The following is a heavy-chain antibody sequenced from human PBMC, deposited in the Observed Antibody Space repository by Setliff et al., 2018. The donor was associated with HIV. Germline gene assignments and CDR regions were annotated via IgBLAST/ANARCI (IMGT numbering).Heavy chain of an antibody. D-gene: IGHD2-2*01. CDR2: IIPILGIA. CDR1: GGTFSSYA. Sequence: SVKVSCKASGGTFSSYAISWVRQAPGQGLEWMGGIIPILGIANYAQKFQGRATITADKSTSTAYMELSSLRSEDTAVYYCARGEPTILVVPAAFFDYWGQGTLVTVSS. V-gene: IGHV1-69*10. CDR3: ARGEPTILVVPAAFFDY. J-gene: IGHJ4*02.